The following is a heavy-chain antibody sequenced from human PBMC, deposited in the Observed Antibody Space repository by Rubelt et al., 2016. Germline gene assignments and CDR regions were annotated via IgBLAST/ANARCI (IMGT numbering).Heavy chain of an antibody. CDR3: ASDYGV. CDR2: ISTYNGNT. J-gene: IGHJ6*02. V-gene: IGHV1-18*01. CDR1: GYTFTTYG. D-gene: IGHD3-10*01. Sequence: QVQLVQSGAEVKKPGASVKVSCKASGYTFTTYGISWVRQAPGQGLEWMGWISTYNGNTDYAPQLQGRITVTTDTPTSTVYMELRSLRSDDTAMYYCASDYGVWGQGTTVTVS.